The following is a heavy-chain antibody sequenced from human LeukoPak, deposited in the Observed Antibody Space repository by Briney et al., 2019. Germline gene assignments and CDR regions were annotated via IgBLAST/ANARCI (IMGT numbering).Heavy chain of an antibody. CDR2: IYTSGST. V-gene: IGHV4-61*02. Sequence: PSETLSLTCTVSGGSISSGSYYWSWIRQPAGKGLEWIGRIYTSGSTNYNPSLKSRVTISVDTSKKQFSLRLSSVTAADTAVYYCAGGHDYGDYLDYWGQGTLVTGSS. D-gene: IGHD4/OR15-4a*01. J-gene: IGHJ4*02. CDR1: GGSISSGSYY. CDR3: AGGHDYGDYLDY.